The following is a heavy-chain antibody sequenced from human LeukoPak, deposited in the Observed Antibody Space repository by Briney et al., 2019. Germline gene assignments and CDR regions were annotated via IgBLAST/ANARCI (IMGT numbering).Heavy chain of an antibody. J-gene: IGHJ4*02. V-gene: IGHV4-59*11. CDR1: GGSLTTHY. CDR3: AREGRWGMKYYFDS. Sequence: ASETLSLTCNVSGGSLTTHYWSWVRQSPDKGLEWIGQVYHTGSTHYNPSLRSRFTISVDTSKNKVLLTLTSVIAADTAVYCAREGRWGMKYYFDSWGPGTRVIVSS. D-gene: IGHD4-23*01. CDR2: VYHTGST.